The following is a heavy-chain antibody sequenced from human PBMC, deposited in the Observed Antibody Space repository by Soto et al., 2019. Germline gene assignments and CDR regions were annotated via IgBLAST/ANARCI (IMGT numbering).Heavy chain of an antibody. V-gene: IGHV1-3*04. CDR1: GYTFTSYA. J-gene: IGHJ6*02. Sequence: QVQLVQSGAEVKKPGASVKVSCKASGYTFTSYAMHWVRQAPGQRLEWMGWINTGNGNTKYSQKFQGRVTITRDTSANTAYMKLSSLRSADTAVYYCAAYGSGEVYGMDVWGQGTTVTVSS. CDR2: INTGNGNT. D-gene: IGHD3-10*01. CDR3: AAYGSGEVYGMDV.